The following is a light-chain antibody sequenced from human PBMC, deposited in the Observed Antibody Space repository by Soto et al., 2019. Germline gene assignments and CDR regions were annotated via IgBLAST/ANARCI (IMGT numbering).Light chain of an antibody. CDR1: SSNIGAGYG. V-gene: IGLV1-40*01. Sequence: QSVLTQPPSVSGSPGQSVTISCTGSSSNIGAGYGVYWYQQLPGTAPKLLIYGNSNRPSGVPERFSGSKSGTSASLAIAGLQAEDEADYYCQSYDSSPLEVFGAGTKLTVL. CDR3: QSYDSSPLEV. J-gene: IGLJ2*01. CDR2: GNS.